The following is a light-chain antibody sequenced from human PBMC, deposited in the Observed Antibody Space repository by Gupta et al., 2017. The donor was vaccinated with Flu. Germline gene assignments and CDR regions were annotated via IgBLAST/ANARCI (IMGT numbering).Light chain of an antibody. J-gene: IGLJ2*01. CDR2: EET. Sequence: SITIPCTGSSTNVGNYNLVSWYQRRPGKAHKLMIYEETKRPTAVANRFSGSKSGNTASLTISGRQEEDEADYYCCSYAGSSNLIFGGGTTVTVL. CDR3: CSYAGSSNLI. CDR1: STNVGNYNL. V-gene: IGLV2-23*01.